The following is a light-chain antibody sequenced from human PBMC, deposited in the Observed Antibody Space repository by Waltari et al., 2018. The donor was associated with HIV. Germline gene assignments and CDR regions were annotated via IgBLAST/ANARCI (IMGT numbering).Light chain of an antibody. CDR3: VTLADRSSGPVV. J-gene: IGLJ2*01. Sequence: QSVLTQPPSASGTPGQRITISCSGSSSKIGNNYVHWYQHLPGTAPKLLIYRNNQLASGGPDRFFGAKSGTSAALAISGLRSEDEADYYCVTLADRSSGPVVFGGGTKVTVL. V-gene: IGLV1-47*01. CDR2: RNN. CDR1: SSKIGNNY.